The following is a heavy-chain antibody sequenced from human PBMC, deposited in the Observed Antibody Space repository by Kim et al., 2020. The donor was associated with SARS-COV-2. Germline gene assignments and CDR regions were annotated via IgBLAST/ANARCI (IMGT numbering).Heavy chain of an antibody. Sequence: SETLSLTCTVSGGSISSGDYYWSWIRQPPGKGLEWIGYIYYSGSTYYNPSLKSRVTISVDTSKNQFSLKLSSVTAADTAVYYCARDTEAGSGSYGMDVWGQGTTVTVSS. V-gene: IGHV4-30-4*01. J-gene: IGHJ6*02. CDR3: ARDTEAGSGSYGMDV. CDR1: GGSISSGDYY. D-gene: IGHD3-10*01. CDR2: IYYSGST.